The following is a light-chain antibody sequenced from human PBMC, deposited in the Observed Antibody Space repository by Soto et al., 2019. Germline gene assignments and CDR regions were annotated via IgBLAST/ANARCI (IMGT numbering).Light chain of an antibody. CDR2: DNN. CDR3: GTWDSSLSAFYV. J-gene: IGLJ1*01. V-gene: IGLV1-51*01. Sequence: QSVLTQPPSVSAAPGQKVTISCSGSSSNIGNNYVSWYQQLPETAPKLLIYDNNKLPSGIPDRFSGSKSGTSATLGITGLQTGDEADYYCGTWDSSLSAFYVFGTGTKVT. CDR1: SSNIGNNY.